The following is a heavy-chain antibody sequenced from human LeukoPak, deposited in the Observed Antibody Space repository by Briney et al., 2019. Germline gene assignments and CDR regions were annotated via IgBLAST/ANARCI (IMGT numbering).Heavy chain of an antibody. D-gene: IGHD3-10*01. V-gene: IGHV3-72*01. J-gene: IGHJ4*02. Sequence: PGGSLRLSCAASGFGFNAHYMEWFRQAPGKGLEWIGRIRNKGRGGTTAYAASVNGRFTISRDDSANSLFLHMTSLKTEDTAVYYCTSVSAGLVEYWGQGTLVTVSS. CDR1: GFGFNAHY. CDR3: TSVSAGLVEY. CDR2: IRNKGRGGTT.